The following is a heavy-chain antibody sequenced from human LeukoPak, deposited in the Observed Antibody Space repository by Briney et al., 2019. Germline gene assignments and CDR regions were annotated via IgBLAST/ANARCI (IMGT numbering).Heavy chain of an antibody. CDR2: ISAYNGNT. D-gene: IGHD1-26*01. CDR3: ARDKPGYYSGSMGS. Sequence: GASVKVSCKASGYTFTSYGVSWVRQAPGQGLEWMGWISAYNGNTNYAQKLQGRVTMTTDTSTSTAYMELRSLRSDDTAVYYCARDKPGYYSGSMGSWGQGTLVTVSS. V-gene: IGHV1-18*01. J-gene: IGHJ5*02. CDR1: GYTFTSYG.